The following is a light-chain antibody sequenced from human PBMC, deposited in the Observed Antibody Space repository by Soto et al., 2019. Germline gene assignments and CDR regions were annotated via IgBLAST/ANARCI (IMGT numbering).Light chain of an antibody. Sequence: QSVLTQPASVSGFPGQSITISCTGTSSDVGGYKYVSWYQQHPGKAPKLMIYEVSNRPSGVSNRFSGSKSGNTASLTISGLQAEDEADYYCSSYTSSSTLVFGGGTKVTVL. V-gene: IGLV2-14*01. J-gene: IGLJ3*02. CDR2: EVS. CDR3: SSYTSSSTLV. CDR1: SSDVGGYKY.